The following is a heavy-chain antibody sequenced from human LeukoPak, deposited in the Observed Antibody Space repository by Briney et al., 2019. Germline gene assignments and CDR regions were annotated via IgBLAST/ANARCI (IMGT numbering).Heavy chain of an antibody. Sequence: SETLSLTCTVSGGSISSGGYYWSWIRQPPGKGLEWIGYIYHSGSTYYNPSLKSRVTISVDRSKNQFSLKLSSVTAADTAVYYCARAGFKWDTARDAFDIWGQGTMVTVSS. CDR1: GGSISSGGYY. V-gene: IGHV4-30-2*01. D-gene: IGHD5-18*01. J-gene: IGHJ3*02. CDR2: IYHSGST. CDR3: ARAGFKWDTARDAFDI.